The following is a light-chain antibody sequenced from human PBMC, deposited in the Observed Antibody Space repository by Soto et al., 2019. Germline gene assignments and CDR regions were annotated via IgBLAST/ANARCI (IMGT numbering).Light chain of an antibody. V-gene: IGLV1-51*01. Sequence: QSVLTQPPSVSAAPRQKVTISCSGSSSNIGKSYVSWYQQVPGTVPKLLIYENDKRPSGIPDRFSGSTSGTSATLVITGLQTGDEADYYCAAWDSSLVAVLFGGGTKLTVL. CDR1: SSNIGKSY. CDR3: AAWDSSLVAVL. J-gene: IGLJ3*02. CDR2: END.